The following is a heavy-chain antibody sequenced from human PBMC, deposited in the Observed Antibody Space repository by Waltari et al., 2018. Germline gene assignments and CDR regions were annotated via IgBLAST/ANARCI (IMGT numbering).Heavy chain of an antibody. Sequence: QVQLQESGPGLAKSSETLSLTCDVSGYSMRSGYYWGWIRQPPRKGLGWIASIYQSGSSYYNPSIRSLVTISVDTSRNQFSLERTSVTATDTATYYCVAAKEYYYDGSGDDAFETWGQGTLVTVSS. CDR3: VAAKEYYYDGSGDDAFET. V-gene: IGHV4-38-2*01. J-gene: IGHJ3*02. CDR1: GYSMRSGYY. CDR2: IYQSGSS. D-gene: IGHD3-22*01.